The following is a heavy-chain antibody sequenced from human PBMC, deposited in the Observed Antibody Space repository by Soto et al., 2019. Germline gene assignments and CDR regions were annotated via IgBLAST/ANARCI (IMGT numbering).Heavy chain of an antibody. Sequence: GASVKVSCKTSGYSYITYVIHWVRQAPGQRPEWMGWINAGNGDTKYSQNFQGRVTITRDTSASTVYLDVSSLRSEDTAVYYCARDSPGNYFDYWGQGTLVTVSS. V-gene: IGHV1-3*01. CDR2: INAGNGDT. J-gene: IGHJ4*02. CDR3: ARDSPGNYFDY. D-gene: IGHD1-1*01. CDR1: GYSYITYV.